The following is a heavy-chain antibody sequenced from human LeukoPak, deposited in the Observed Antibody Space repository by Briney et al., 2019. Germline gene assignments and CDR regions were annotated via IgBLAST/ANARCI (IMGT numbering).Heavy chain of an antibody. CDR3: ARDKPGEGYGDYFY. CDR2: IKQDGSEK. V-gene: IGHV3-7*01. Sequence: GGSLRLSCAASGFTFDDYGMSWVRQAPGKGLEWVANIKQDGSEKYYVDSVKGRFTISRDNAKNSLYLQMNSLRAEDTAVYYCARDKPGEGYGDYFYWGQGTLVTVSS. D-gene: IGHD4-17*01. J-gene: IGHJ4*02. CDR1: GFTFDDYG.